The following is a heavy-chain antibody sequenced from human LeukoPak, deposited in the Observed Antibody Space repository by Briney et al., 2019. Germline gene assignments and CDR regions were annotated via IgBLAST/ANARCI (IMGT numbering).Heavy chain of an antibody. CDR2: IYYSGSS. CDR3: ARVKRVLITTNDAFDI. J-gene: IGHJ3*02. CDR1: GGSISTYY. V-gene: IGHV4-59*01. D-gene: IGHD3-22*01. Sequence: SETPSLTCTVSGGSISTYYWSWIRQPPGKGLEWIGNIYYSGSSNYNPSLKSRVTISVDTSKNQFSVKLSSVTAADTAVYYCARVKRVLITTNDAFDIWGQGTTVTVSS.